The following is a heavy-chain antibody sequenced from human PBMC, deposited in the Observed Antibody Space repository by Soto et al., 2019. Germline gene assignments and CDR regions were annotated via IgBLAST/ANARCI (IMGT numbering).Heavy chain of an antibody. CDR3: IRAAAGLDP. J-gene: IGHJ5*02. CDR1: GFPFSGSE. D-gene: IGHD6-13*01. Sequence: EVKVVESGGDLVQPGGSLKLSCEASGFPFSGSEIHWVRQASGKGLEWVGHIRTKTNNYATAYAASVKGRFSISRDDLNNMAYLEMNSLRTEDTAVYYCIRAAAGLDPWGQGTLVTVSS. V-gene: IGHV3-73*01. CDR2: IRTKTNNYAT.